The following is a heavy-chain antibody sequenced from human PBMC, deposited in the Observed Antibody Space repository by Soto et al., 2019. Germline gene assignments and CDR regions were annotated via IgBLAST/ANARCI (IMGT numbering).Heavy chain of an antibody. CDR1: GGSMNGYY. V-gene: IGHV4-59*01. CDR3: GREGRSFDS. CDR2: ISYSGTT. Sequence: SETLSLTCSVSGGSMNGYYWTWIRQAPGQGLEWIGYISYSGTTNYNPSLKSRVTISVDTSKNQFSLKLTSVTATDTAEDYCGREGRSFDSWGQGSLGTASS. J-gene: IGHJ4*02.